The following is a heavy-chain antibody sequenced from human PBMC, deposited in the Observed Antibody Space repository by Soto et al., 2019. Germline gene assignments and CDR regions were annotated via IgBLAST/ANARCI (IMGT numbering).Heavy chain of an antibody. Sequence: QVQLQESGPGLVKPSETLSLTCTVSDGSISSYYWSWIRQPPGKGLEWIGFIFYSGSTSYNPSLKSRVTISIDTSEYQFSLKLNSVTAADTAVYYCASMIGDPVLSFDSWGQGTLVAVSS. J-gene: IGHJ5*01. CDR3: ASMIGDPVLSFDS. CDR2: IFYSGST. CDR1: DGSISSYY. V-gene: IGHV4-59*01. D-gene: IGHD3-10*02.